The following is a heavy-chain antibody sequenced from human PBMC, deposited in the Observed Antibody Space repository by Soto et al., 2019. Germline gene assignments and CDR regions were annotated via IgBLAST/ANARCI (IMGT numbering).Heavy chain of an antibody. D-gene: IGHD6-13*01. Sequence: EVQLVESGGGLVQPGGSLRLSCAASGFTVSSNYMSWVRQAPGKGLEWVSVISSGGSTYYADSVKGRFTISRDNSKNTLYLQMTSLRAEDTAVYYCAREGLLYSSSWYIDYWGQGTLVTVSS. J-gene: IGHJ4*02. CDR2: ISSGGST. CDR1: GFTVSSNY. V-gene: IGHV3-66*01. CDR3: AREGLLYSSSWYIDY.